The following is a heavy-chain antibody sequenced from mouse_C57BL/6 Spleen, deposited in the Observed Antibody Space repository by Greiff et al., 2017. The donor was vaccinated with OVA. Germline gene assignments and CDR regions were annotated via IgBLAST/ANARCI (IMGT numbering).Heavy chain of an antibody. J-gene: IGHJ2*01. V-gene: IGHV1-66*01. CDR3: ARRGYGSSYYFDY. Sequence: VQLQQSGPELVKPGASVKISCKASGYSFTSYYIHWVKQRPGQGLEWIGWIYPGSGNTKYNEKFKGKATLTADTSSSTAYMQLSSLTSEDSAVYYCARRGYGSSYYFDYWGQGTTLTVSS. CDR1: GYSFTSYY. D-gene: IGHD1-1*01. CDR2: IYPGSGNT.